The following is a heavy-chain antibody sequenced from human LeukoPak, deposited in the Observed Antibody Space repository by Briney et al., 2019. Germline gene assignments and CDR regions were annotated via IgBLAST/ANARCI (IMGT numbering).Heavy chain of an antibody. V-gene: IGHV4-4*02. J-gene: IGHJ4*02. CDR1: GATISNSNW. CDR2: IYHSGST. D-gene: IGHD6-13*01. Sequence: SGTLTLTCAVTGATISNSNWWTWVRQPPGKGVEGIGEIYHSGSTNYKTSLKRRATISVDKSKNQFSLKLNSVTAADTAGYYCARDRIAAAGTHVWGQGTLVTVSS. CDR3: ARDRIAAAGTHV.